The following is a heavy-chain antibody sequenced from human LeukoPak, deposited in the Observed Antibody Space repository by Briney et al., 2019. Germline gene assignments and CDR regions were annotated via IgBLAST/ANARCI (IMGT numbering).Heavy chain of an antibody. D-gene: IGHD4-17*01. CDR1: GYTLTELS. Sequence: WASVKVSCKVSGYTLTELSMHWVRQAPGKGLGWMGGFDPEDGETIYAQKFQGRVTMTEDTSTDTAYMELSSLRSEDTAVYYCATVKTTVTTFDYWGQGTLVTVSS. J-gene: IGHJ4*02. CDR2: FDPEDGET. V-gene: IGHV1-24*01. CDR3: ATVKTTVTTFDY.